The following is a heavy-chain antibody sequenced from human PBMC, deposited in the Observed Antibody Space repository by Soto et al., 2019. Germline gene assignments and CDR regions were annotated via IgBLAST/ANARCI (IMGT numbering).Heavy chain of an antibody. D-gene: IGHD6-13*01. CDR1: GFTFNRYW. Sequence: GGSLRLSCAASGFTFNRYWMTWARQAPGKGLEWVANIKQDGNEKYYVDSVKGRFTISRDNAENSLYLQMNSLRAEDTAVYYCARESDSNWYGCINSWGQGTLVTVSS. CDR2: IKQDGNEK. J-gene: IGHJ5*02. CDR3: ARESDSNWYGCINS. V-gene: IGHV3-7*05.